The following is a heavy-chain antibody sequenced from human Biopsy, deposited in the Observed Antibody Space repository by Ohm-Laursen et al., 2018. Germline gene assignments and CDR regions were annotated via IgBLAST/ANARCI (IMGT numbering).Heavy chain of an antibody. V-gene: IGHV4-61*01. J-gene: IGHJ4*02. D-gene: IGHD6-19*01. CDR2: IYSGGNT. CDR3: ARGRRTSGWPYFAN. CDR1: GDSLSSGPDN. Sequence: TLSLTCTVSGDSLSSGPDNWSWVRQPPGQGLEYIGFIYSGGNTNYNLSLQNRITMSVDTSKNQFSLKFGSVIAADTAVYYCARGRRTSGWPYFANWGQGTLVIVSS.